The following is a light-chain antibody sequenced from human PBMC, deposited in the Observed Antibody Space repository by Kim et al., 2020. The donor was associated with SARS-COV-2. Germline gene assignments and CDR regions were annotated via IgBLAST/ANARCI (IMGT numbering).Light chain of an antibody. V-gene: IGKV1-5*03. CDR3: QHYDSYPYS. Sequence: SAAIGDRVTITCQTSQSIDTWLAWYQQKPGKASKVLIYRASSLESGVPSRFSGSGSGTEFTLTISSLQPDDFATYYCQHYDSYPYSFGQGTKLVI. J-gene: IGKJ2*03. CDR2: RAS. CDR1: QSIDTW.